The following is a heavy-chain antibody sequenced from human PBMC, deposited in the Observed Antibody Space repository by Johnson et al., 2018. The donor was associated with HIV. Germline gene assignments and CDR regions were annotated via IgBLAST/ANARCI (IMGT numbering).Heavy chain of an antibody. CDR2: ISYDGSNK. J-gene: IGHJ3*02. D-gene: IGHD5-12*01. CDR1: GFTFSSYA. Sequence: QEKLVESGGGVVQPGRSLRLSCAASGFTFSSYAMHWVRQAPGKGLEWVAVISYDGSNKYYADSVKGRFNLSRDSSKNTLYLQMNSLRAEDTAVYYCARVGVSGYDLAAFDIWGQGTMVTVSS. V-gene: IGHV3-30-3*01. CDR3: ARVGVSGYDLAAFDI.